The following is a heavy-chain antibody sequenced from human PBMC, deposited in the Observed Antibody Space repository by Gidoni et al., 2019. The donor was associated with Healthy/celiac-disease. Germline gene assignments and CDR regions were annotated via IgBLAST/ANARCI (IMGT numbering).Heavy chain of an antibody. V-gene: IGHV4-59*01. CDR3: ARVSAMYYDSSGYDSEPFDY. J-gene: IGHJ4*02. D-gene: IGHD3-22*01. CDR1: GGCISHYD. CDR2: LYYSGSI. Sequence: QVQLQESGPGLVEPSETLSLNCTVAGGCISHYDWSWIRQPPGKGLEWIGDLYYSGSINYNPSLKSRVTISVDTSKAQFPLELSSVTTADSAVYDCARVSAMYYDSSGYDSEPFDYWGQGTLVTVSS.